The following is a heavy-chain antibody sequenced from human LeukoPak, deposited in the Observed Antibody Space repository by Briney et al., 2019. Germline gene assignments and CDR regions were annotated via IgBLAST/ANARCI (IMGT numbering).Heavy chain of an antibody. V-gene: IGHV3-33*06. CDR2: IWYDGSDK. CDR3: AKDFIAAAPTVLFDY. D-gene: IGHD6-13*01. J-gene: IGHJ4*02. Sequence: GGSLRLSCAASGFTFSSYGMHWVRQAPGKGLEWVAVIWYDGSDKYHADSVKGRFTISRDNSKNTLYLQTNSLRAEDTAVYYCAKDFIAAAPTVLFDYWGQGTLVTVSS. CDR1: GFTFSSYG.